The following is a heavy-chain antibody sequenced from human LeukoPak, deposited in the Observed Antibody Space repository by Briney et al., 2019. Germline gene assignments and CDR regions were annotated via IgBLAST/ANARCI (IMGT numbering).Heavy chain of an antibody. CDR3: ARSCSTACYHNWFDP. J-gene: IGHJ5*02. CDR1: GGTFSSYA. D-gene: IGHD2-2*01. Sequence: SVKLSCKASGGTFSSYAISWMRQAPGQGLEWMGGIIPMFGTANYAQEFQGRVTITADESTRTAYMELSSLRSEDTAVYYCARSCSTACYHNWFDPWGQGTRVTVSS. V-gene: IGHV1-69*01. CDR2: IIPMFGTA.